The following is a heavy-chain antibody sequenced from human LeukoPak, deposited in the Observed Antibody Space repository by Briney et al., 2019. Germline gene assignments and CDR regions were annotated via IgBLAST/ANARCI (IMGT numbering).Heavy chain of an antibody. CDR3: ARDAATGITGTNWFDP. D-gene: IGHD1-7*01. V-gene: IGHV3-30*02. CDR2: IRYDENTK. J-gene: IGHJ5*02. CDR1: GFTFSSYG. Sequence: GGSLRLSCTAPGFTFSSYGMQWVCQAPGKGLEWVACIRYDENTKYYADSVKGRFTVSRDNAKNSLYLQMNSLRAEDTAVYYCARDAATGITGTNWFDPWGQGTLVTVSS.